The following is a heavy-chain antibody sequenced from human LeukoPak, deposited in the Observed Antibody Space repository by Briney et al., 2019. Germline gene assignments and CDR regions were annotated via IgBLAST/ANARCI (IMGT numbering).Heavy chain of an antibody. D-gene: IGHD6-19*01. Sequence: SETLSLTCSVSGDSISIYYWSWIRQPPGKGLEWIGYTDHTGSTYYNPSLKSRVTMSVDTSKNQFSLKLSSVTAADTAVYYCARGRVAVPDYWGQGTLVTVSS. CDR3: ARGRVAVPDY. J-gene: IGHJ4*02. CDR1: GDSISIYY. V-gene: IGHV4-59*12. CDR2: TDHTGST.